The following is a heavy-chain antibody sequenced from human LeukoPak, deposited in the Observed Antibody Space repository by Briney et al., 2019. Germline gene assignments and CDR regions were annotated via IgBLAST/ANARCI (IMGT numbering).Heavy chain of an antibody. Sequence: QPGGSLRLSCAASGFTFSSYAMSWVRQAPGKGLEWVSAISGSGGSTYYADSVKGRFTISRYNSKNTLYLQMNSLRAEETAVYYCAKAVRQYYYDSSGYYRPRGYFDYWGQGTLVTVSS. J-gene: IGHJ4*02. V-gene: IGHV3-23*01. CDR2: ISGSGGST. CDR3: AKAVRQYYYDSSGYYRPRGYFDY. D-gene: IGHD3-22*01. CDR1: GFTFSSYA.